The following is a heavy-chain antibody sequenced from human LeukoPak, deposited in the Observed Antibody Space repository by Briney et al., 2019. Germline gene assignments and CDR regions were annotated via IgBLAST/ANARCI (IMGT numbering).Heavy chain of an antibody. CDR1: GFTFGSYS. D-gene: IGHD3-3*01. V-gene: IGHV3-21*01. J-gene: IGHJ6*02. CDR2: ISSSASHI. Sequence: PGGSLRLSCGASGFTFGSYSMNWVRQAPGKGLEWVSSISSSASHICYADSVKGRFTISRDNAKNSLYLQMNSLRAEDTAVYYCASYRPFWSGYKLDFYGMDVWGQGTTVTVSS. CDR3: ASYRPFWSGYKLDFYGMDV.